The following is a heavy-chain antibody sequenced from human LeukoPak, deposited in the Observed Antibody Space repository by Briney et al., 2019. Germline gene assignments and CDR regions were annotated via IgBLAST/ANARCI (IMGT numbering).Heavy chain of an antibody. CDR1: GYTFTSYD. CDR2: MNRNSSNT. V-gene: IGHV1-8*01. Sequence: GASVKVSCKATGYTFTSYDINWVRQATGQGLEWMGWMNRNSSNTVYAQKFHGRVTITRNTSISTAYMELSSLRSEDTAVYYCARVRFLGFDPWGQGTLVTVSS. D-gene: IGHD3-3*01. CDR3: ARVRFLGFDP. J-gene: IGHJ5*02.